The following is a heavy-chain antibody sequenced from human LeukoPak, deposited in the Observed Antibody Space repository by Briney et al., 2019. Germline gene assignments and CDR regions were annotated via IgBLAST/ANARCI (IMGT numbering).Heavy chain of an antibody. CDR2: MNPSSGNT. CDR3: ARGGSGWYGNNWFDP. D-gene: IGHD6-19*01. Sequence: ASVKVSCKASGYTFTSYDINWVRQATGQGLEWMVWMNPSSGNTGYAQKFQGRVTMTRNTSISTAYMELSSLRSEDTAVYYCARGGSGWYGNNWFDPWGQGTLVTVSS. J-gene: IGHJ5*02. V-gene: IGHV1-8*01. CDR1: GYTFTSYD.